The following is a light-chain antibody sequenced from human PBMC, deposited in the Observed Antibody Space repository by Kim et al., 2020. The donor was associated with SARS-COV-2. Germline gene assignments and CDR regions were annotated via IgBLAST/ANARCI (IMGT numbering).Light chain of an antibody. CDR3: QKYNSAPQT. J-gene: IGKJ1*01. CDR2: AAS. V-gene: IGKV1-27*01. CDR1: QGISNY. Sequence: APVGDRVTITCRASQGISNYLAWYQQKPGKVPKLLIYAASALQSGVPSRFSGSRSGTDFTLTISSLQPEDVATYYCQKYNSAPQTFGQGTKVDIK.